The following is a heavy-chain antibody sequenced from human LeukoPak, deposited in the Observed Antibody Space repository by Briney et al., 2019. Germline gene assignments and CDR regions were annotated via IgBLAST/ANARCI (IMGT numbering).Heavy chain of an antibody. V-gene: IGHV4-39*01. CDR3: ARVITIFGVVILMYFDY. J-gene: IGHJ4*02. Sequence: SQTLSLTCTVSGGSISSGDYYWGWIRQPPGKGLEWIGSIYYSGSTYYNPSLKSRVTISVDTSKNQFSLKLSSVTAADTAVYYCARVITIFGVVILMYFDYWGQGTLVTVSS. CDR2: IYYSGST. CDR1: GGSISSGDYY. D-gene: IGHD3-3*01.